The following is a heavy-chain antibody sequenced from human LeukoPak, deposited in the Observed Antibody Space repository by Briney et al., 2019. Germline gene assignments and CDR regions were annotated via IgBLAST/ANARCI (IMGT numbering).Heavy chain of an antibody. V-gene: IGHV4-59*01. Sequence: SETLSLTCTVSGGSISSYYWSWIRQPPGKGLEWIGYIYYSGSTNYNPSLKSRVTISVDTSKNQFSLKLSSVTAADMAVYYCARSLPTYYYGSGSGFDYWGQGTLVTVSS. CDR3: ARSLPTYYYGSGSGFDY. J-gene: IGHJ4*02. D-gene: IGHD3-10*01. CDR1: GGSISSYY. CDR2: IYYSGST.